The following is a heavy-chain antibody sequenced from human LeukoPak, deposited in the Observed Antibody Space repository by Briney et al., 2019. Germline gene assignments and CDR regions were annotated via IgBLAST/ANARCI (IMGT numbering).Heavy chain of an antibody. J-gene: IGHJ4*02. CDR1: GFTFSSYA. CDR3: ARDLGPDY. V-gene: IGHV3-21*01. Sequence: TGGSLRLSCAASGFTFSSYAMSWVRQAPGKGLEWVSSINSRSSYIYYADSLKGRFTISRDNAKNSLYLQMNSLRAEDTAVYYCARDLGPDYWGQGTLVTVSS. CDR2: INSRSSYI.